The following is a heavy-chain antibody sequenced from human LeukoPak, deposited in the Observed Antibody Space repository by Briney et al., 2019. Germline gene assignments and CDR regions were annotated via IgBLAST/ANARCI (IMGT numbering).Heavy chain of an antibody. D-gene: IGHD4-23*01. CDR1: GYSFSNYW. CDR2: IYPGDYET. CDR3: AIPPGYSGNACSFDY. Sequence: GESLKISCEGSGYSFSNYWIGWVRQMPGKGLEWMGIIYPGDYETRYSPSFQGLVTISVDKSISTAYLQWSSLKASDTAMYYCAIPPGYSGNACSFDYWGQGTLVTVSS. V-gene: IGHV5-51*01. J-gene: IGHJ4*02.